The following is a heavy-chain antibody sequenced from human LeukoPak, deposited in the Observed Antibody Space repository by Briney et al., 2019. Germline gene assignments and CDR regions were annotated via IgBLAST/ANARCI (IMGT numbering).Heavy chain of an antibody. CDR3: AVHWGPNRGLLANWFDP. CDR2: FDPEDGET. Sequence: ASVKVSCKVSGYTLTELSMHWVRQAPGKGLEWMGGFDPEDGETIYAQKFQGRVTMTEDTSTDTAYMELSSLRSEDTAVYYCAVHWGPNRGLLANWFDPWGQGTLVTVSS. V-gene: IGHV1-24*01. J-gene: IGHJ5*02. D-gene: IGHD1-26*01. CDR1: GYTLTELS.